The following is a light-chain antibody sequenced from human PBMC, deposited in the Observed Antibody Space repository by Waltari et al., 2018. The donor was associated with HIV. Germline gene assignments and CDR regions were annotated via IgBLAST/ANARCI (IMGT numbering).Light chain of an antibody. V-gene: IGKV1-12*02. Sequence: DIQMTQSPSSVSASVGDTVTIPCRASQDISNWLAWYQQKPGKAPNLLIFAASSLQSGVQSRFSGSGSGTDFTLTISSLHPEDFATYYCQQANSFPFSFGPGTKVDIK. J-gene: IGKJ3*01. CDR3: QQANSFPFS. CDR1: QDISNW. CDR2: AAS.